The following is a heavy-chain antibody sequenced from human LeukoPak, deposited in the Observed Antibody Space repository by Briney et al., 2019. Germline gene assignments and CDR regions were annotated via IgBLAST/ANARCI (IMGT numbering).Heavy chain of an antibody. CDR3: ARVRFSSGWYIAFDM. CDR1: GDTXSNNY. D-gene: IGHD6-19*01. CDR2: IHPSGGST. J-gene: IGHJ3*02. Sequence: ASVKVSCKASGDTXSNNYVQGVRQAPGQGLEWMGIIHPSGGSTTYAQKFQGRVTMTRDTSTSTVYMELSSLRSEDTAVYYCARVRFSSGWYIAFDMWGQGTMVTVSS. V-gene: IGHV1-46*01.